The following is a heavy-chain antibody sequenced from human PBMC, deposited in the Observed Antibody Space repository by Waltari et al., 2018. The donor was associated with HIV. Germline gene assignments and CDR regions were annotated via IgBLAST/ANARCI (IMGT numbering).Heavy chain of an antibody. V-gene: IGHV4-34*01. CDR3: AYSYLTGSTLHPF. Sequence: QEQLQQWGAGLLKPSETLSLTCAVYGGSFSGYYLNWVRQPPGKGLEWIREINHSGTTNYNPSLKSQVTMSVDTSKRQFSLKLNSVTAADTAVYFCAYSYLTGSTLHPFWGQGTLVTVSS. D-gene: IGHD3-9*01. J-gene: IGHJ4*01. CDR2: INHSGTT. CDR1: GGSFSGYY.